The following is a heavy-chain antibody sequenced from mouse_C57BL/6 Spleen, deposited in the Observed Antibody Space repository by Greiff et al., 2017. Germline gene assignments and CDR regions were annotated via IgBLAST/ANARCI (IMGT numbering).Heavy chain of an antibody. J-gene: IGHJ3*01. D-gene: IGHD2-2*01. CDR2: ISYDGSN. Sequence: DVKLVESGPGLVKPSQSLSLTCSVTGYSITSGYYWNWIRQFPGNKLEWMGYISYDGSNNYNPSLKNRISITRDTSKNQFFLKLNSVTTEDTATYYCASGYYGYVWGQGTLVTVSA. V-gene: IGHV3-6*01. CDR3: ASGYYGYV. CDR1: GYSITSGYY.